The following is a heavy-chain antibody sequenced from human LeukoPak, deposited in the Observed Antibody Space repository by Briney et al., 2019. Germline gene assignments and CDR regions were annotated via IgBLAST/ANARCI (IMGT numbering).Heavy chain of an antibody. Sequence: PPGGSQRLSCAVSGFTFDDYGMSWVRQAPGKGLEWVSGINWNGGSTGYADSVKGRFTISRDNAKKSLYLKMNSLRGEDTALYYCARDLTMVRGKYYFDYWGQGTLVTVSS. D-gene: IGHD3-10*01. CDR1: GFTFDDYG. J-gene: IGHJ4*02. CDR3: ARDLTMVRGKYYFDY. V-gene: IGHV3-20*04. CDR2: INWNGGST.